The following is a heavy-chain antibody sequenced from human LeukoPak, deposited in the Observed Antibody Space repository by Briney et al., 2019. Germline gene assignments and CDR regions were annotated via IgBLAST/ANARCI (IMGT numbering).Heavy chain of an antibody. V-gene: IGHV4-34*01. CDR3: AVLYWSIAARPFDY. CDR2: INHSGST. D-gene: IGHD6-6*01. CDR1: GGSFSGYY. J-gene: IGHJ4*02. Sequence: PSETLSLTCAVYGGSFSGYYWSWIRQPPGKGLEWIGEINHSGSTNYNPSLKSRVTISVDTSKNQFSLKLSSVTAADTAVYYCAVLYWSIAARPFDYWGQGTLVTVSS.